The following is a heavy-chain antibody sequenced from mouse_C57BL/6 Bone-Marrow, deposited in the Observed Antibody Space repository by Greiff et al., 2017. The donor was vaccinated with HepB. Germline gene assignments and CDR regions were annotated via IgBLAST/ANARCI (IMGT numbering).Heavy chain of an antibody. V-gene: IGHV2-5*01. D-gene: IGHD2-10*02. Sequence: VQLQQSGPGLVQPSQSLSITCTVSGFSLTSYGVHWVRQSPGKGLEWLGVIWRGGSTDYNAPFMSRLSITKDNSKSQVFFKMNSLQADDTAIYYCALLVLFAYWGQGTLVTVSA. CDR1: GFSLTSYG. CDR2: IWRGGST. J-gene: IGHJ3*01. CDR3: ALLVLFAY.